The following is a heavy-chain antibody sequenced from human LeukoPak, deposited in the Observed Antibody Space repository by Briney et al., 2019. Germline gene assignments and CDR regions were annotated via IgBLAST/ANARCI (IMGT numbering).Heavy chain of an antibody. D-gene: IGHD4-17*01. CDR3: ARSDSYGDYYFNY. J-gene: IGHJ4*02. CDR1: GYTFTSYD. V-gene: IGHV1-8*02. CDR2: MNPNSGNT. Sequence: ASVKVSCKASGYTFTSYDINWVRQATGQGLEWMGWMNPNSGNTGYAQKLQGRVTMTTDTSTSTAYMELRSLRSDDTAVYYCARSDSYGDYYFNYWGQGTLVTVSS.